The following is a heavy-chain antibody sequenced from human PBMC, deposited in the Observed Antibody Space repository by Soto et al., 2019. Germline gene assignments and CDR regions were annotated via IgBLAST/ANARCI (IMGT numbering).Heavy chain of an antibody. V-gene: IGHV3-30-3*01. CDR3: ARDRLYDSSGYYYFDY. D-gene: IGHD3-22*01. Sequence: GGSLRLSCAASGFTFSSYAMHWVRQAPGKGLEWVAVISYDGSNKYYADSVKGRFTISRDNSKSTLYLQMNSLRAEDTAVYYCARDRLYDSSGYYYFDYWGQGTLVTVSS. J-gene: IGHJ4*02. CDR1: GFTFSSYA. CDR2: ISYDGSNK.